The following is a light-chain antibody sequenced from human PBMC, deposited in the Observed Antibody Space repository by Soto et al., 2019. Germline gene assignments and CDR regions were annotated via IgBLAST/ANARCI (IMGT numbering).Light chain of an antibody. CDR3: QAWDTYSVV. J-gene: IGLJ2*01. CDR1: KLGDKF. CDR2: QDT. Sequence: SYELTQPPSVSVSPGQTANITCSGDKLGDKFVCWYQQKPGQSPVLVIYQDTKRPSGIPERFSGSNSGNTATLTISGTQAMDEADYYCQAWDTYSVVFGGGTKVTVL. V-gene: IGLV3-1*01.